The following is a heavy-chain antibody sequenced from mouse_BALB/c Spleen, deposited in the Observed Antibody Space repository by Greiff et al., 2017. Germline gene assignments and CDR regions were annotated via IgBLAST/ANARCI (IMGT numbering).Heavy chain of an antibody. CDR1: GYTFTSYW. J-gene: IGHJ4*01. Sequence: VQLQQSGTVLARPGASVKMSCKASGYTFTSYWMHWVKQRPGQGLEWIGAIYPGNSDTSYNQKFKGKAKLTAVTSTSTAYMELSSLTNEDSAVYYCTKFYDGDYGDYWGQGTSVTVSS. CDR2: IYPGNSDT. D-gene: IGHD2-3*01. CDR3: TKFYDGDYGDY. V-gene: IGHV1-5*01.